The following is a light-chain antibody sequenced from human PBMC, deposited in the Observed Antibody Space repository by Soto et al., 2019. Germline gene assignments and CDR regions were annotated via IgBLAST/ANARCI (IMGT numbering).Light chain of an antibody. CDR2: DDS. V-gene: IGLV3-21*02. J-gene: IGLJ3*02. Sequence: SYELTQPPSVSVAPGQTARITWGGTNIGSKSVHWYQQNPDQARVLFFYDDSDRPSGIPRRFSGSNAGNTATLTISRSEAGDEADYYWHVWDSSSDWVFGGGTKLTVL. CDR1: NIGSKS. CDR3: HVWDSSSDWV.